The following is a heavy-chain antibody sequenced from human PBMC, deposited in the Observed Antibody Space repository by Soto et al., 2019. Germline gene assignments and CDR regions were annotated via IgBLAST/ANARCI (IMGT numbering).Heavy chain of an antibody. CDR2: IIPILGIA. Sequence: GASVKVSCKASGGTFSSYTISWVRQAPGQGLEWMGRIIPILGIANYAQKFQGRVTITADKSTSTAYMELSSLRSEDTAVYYCANSISSWYHWNWFDPWGQGTLVTVSS. D-gene: IGHD6-13*01. J-gene: IGHJ5*02. V-gene: IGHV1-69*02. CDR3: ANSISSWYHWNWFDP. CDR1: GGTFSSYT.